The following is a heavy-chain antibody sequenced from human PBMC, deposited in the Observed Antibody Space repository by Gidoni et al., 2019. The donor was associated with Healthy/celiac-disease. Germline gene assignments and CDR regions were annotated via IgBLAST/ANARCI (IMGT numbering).Heavy chain of an antibody. D-gene: IGHD6-19*01. Sequence: EVQLLESGGGLVQPGGSLRLSCAASGFTFSSYAMSWVRQAPGKGLEWVSAISGSGGSTYYADSVKGRFTISRDNSKNTLYLQMNSLRAEDTAVYYCAKRPGIAVAGTYWYFDLWGRGTLVTVSS. CDR1: GFTFSSYA. J-gene: IGHJ2*01. CDR3: AKRPGIAVAGTYWYFDL. V-gene: IGHV3-23*01. CDR2: ISGSGGST.